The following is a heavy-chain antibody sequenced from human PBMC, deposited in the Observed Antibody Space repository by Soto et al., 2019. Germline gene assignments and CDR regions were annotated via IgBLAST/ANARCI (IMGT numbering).Heavy chain of an antibody. CDR1: GFTFSSHA. V-gene: IGHV3-23*01. Sequence: PGGSLRLSCIASGFTFSSHAMTWVRQAPGKGLEWVSGLSDSGGSTYYADSVKGRFTISRDNSKNTLYLQMNSLRAEDTAVYYCAKAGIVATLDVWGQGTTVTVSS. CDR2: LSDSGGST. D-gene: IGHD5-12*01. J-gene: IGHJ6*02. CDR3: AKAGIVATLDV.